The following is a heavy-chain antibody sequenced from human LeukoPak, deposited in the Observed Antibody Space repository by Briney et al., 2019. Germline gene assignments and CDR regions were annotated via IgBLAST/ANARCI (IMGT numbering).Heavy chain of an antibody. CDR3: ARGPGWFDP. CDR1: GGSFSGYY. V-gene: IGHV4-59*01. J-gene: IGHJ5*02. CDR2: IYYSGST. Sequence: PSETLSLTCAVYGGSFSGYYWSWIRQPPGKGLEWIGYIYYSGSTNYNPSLKSRVTISVDTSKNQFSLKLSSVTAADTAVYYCARGPGWFDPWGQGTLVTVSS.